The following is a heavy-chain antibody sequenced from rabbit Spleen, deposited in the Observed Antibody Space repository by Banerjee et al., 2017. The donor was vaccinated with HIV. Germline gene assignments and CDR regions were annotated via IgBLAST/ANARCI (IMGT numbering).Heavy chain of an antibody. D-gene: IGHD1-1*01. CDR2: IYAAKGST. Sequence: QEQLTETGGGLVQPGGSLTLSCKASGIDFTKYYITWVRQAPGKGLEWIGIIYAAKGSTDYASWVNGRFTISKTSSTTVTLQMTRLTAADTATYFCARDTSSSFSSYGMDLWGPGTIVTVS. CDR1: GIDFTKYY. CDR3: ARDTSSSFSSYGMDL. J-gene: IGHJ6*01. V-gene: IGHV1S45*01.